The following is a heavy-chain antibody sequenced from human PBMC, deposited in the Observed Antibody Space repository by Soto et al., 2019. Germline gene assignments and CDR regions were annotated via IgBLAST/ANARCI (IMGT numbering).Heavy chain of an antibody. V-gene: IGHV1-69*13. J-gene: IGHJ6*02. Sequence: SVKVSCKASGGTFSSYAISWVRQAPGQGLEWMGGIIPIFGTANYAQKFQGRVTITADESTSTAYMELSSLRSEDTAVYYCARDLRQQLVLGYYYYGMDVWGQGTTVTVSS. CDR2: IIPIFGTA. CDR1: GGTFSSYA. D-gene: IGHD6-13*01. CDR3: ARDLRQQLVLGYYYYGMDV.